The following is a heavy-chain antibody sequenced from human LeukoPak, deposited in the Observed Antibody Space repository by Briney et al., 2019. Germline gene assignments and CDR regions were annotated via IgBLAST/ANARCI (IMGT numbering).Heavy chain of an antibody. V-gene: IGHV3-23*01. CDR1: GFTFSGYG. CDR2: ISGSGDST. Sequence: GGSLRLSCAASGFTFSGYGIHWVRQAPGKGLEWVSGISGSGDSTNYADSVKGRFTMSRVNSRNTLYLQMNSMRADDSAVYYCAKDRSDSSTWYAGSHWGQGTLVTVSS. CDR3: AKDRSDSSTWYAGSH. D-gene: IGHD6-13*01. J-gene: IGHJ4*02.